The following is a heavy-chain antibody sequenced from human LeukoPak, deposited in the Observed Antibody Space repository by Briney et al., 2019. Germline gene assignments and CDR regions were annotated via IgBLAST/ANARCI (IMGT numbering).Heavy chain of an antibody. D-gene: IGHD3-22*01. J-gene: IGHJ4*02. CDR3: AKDYSGCDSSGYIDY. V-gene: IGHV3-9*01. CDR1: GFTFDDYA. Sequence: PGGSLRLSCAASGFTFDDYAMHWVRHAQGKVLERVSGFRWYSDSITYADSVKGRFTISRDNGKNSLYLQMNSLRAEDTALYYCAKDYSGCDSSGYIDYWGQGTLVTVSS. CDR2: FRWYSDSI.